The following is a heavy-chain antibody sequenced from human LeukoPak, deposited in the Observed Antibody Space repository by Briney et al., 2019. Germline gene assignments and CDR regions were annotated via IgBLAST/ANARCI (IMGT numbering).Heavy chain of an antibody. Sequence: PSKTLSLTCTVSGYSINIGYYWGWIRQPPGRGLEWIGSIYHSGSTYYNPSLKSRVTISVDTPKNQFSLKLSSVTAADTAMYYCARGTGWFDPWGQGNLVTVSS. CDR2: IYHSGST. V-gene: IGHV4-38-2*02. D-gene: IGHD1-14*01. J-gene: IGHJ5*02. CDR1: GYSINIGYY. CDR3: ARGTGWFDP.